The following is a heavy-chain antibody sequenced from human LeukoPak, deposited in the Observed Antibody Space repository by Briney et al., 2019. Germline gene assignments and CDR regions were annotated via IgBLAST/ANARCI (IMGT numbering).Heavy chain of an antibody. CDR3: AGSLRYNWYLDY. CDR2: INSYSGNT. D-gene: IGHD1-20*01. Sequence: ASVKVSCTASGYTFTSFGISWVRQAPGQGLEWMGWINSYSGNTNYAQKLQGRVTMTTDTSTSTAYMELRSLRSDDTAVYYCAGSLRYNWYLDYWGQGTLVTVSS. V-gene: IGHV1-18*01. CDR1: GYTFTSFG. J-gene: IGHJ4*02.